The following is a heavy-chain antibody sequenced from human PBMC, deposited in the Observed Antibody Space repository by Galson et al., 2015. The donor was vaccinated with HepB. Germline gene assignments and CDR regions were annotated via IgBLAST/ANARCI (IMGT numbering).Heavy chain of an antibody. CDR1: GYTFTSYY. CDR2: INPSGGST. V-gene: IGHV1-46*01. CDR3: ARERYSYGWNYYYYGMDV. Sequence: SVKVSCKASGYTFTSYYMHWVRQAPGQGLEWMGIINPSGGSTSYAQKFQGRVTMTRDTSTSTVYMELSSLRSEDTAVYYCARERYSYGWNYYYYGMDVWGQGTTVTVSS. D-gene: IGHD5-18*01. J-gene: IGHJ6*02.